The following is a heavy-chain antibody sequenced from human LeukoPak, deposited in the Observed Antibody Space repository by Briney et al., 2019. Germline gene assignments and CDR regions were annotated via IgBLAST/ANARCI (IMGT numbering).Heavy chain of an antibody. Sequence: GGSLRLSCAASGFTFDDYGMSWVRQAPGKGLEWVSGINWNGGRAGHADSVKGRFTISRDNAKNSLFLQMNSLRAEDTALYYCVRDRGGTYMYFQHWGQGTLVTVSS. V-gene: IGHV3-20*04. D-gene: IGHD1-26*01. J-gene: IGHJ1*01. CDR3: VRDRGGTYMYFQH. CDR2: INWNGGRA. CDR1: GFTFDDYG.